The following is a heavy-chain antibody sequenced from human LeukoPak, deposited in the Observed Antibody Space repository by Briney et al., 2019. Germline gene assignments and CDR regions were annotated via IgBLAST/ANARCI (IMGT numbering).Heavy chain of an antibody. Sequence: PGGSLRLSCAASGFTFSGYPIHWVRQAPGKGLEWVAVISYDGSNKYYADSVKGRFTISRDNAKNSLYLQMNSLRDEDTAVYYCARGGFSSGRVNWFDPWGQGTLVTVSS. CDR1: GFTFSGYP. D-gene: IGHD6-19*01. J-gene: IGHJ5*02. V-gene: IGHV3-30-3*01. CDR2: ISYDGSNK. CDR3: ARGGFSSGRVNWFDP.